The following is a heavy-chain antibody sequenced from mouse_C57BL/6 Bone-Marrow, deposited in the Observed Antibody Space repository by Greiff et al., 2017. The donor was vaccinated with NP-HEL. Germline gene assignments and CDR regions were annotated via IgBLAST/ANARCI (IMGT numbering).Heavy chain of an antibody. V-gene: IGHV10-1*01. D-gene: IGHD2-4*01. J-gene: IGHJ4*01. CDR3: VRQIYDYDEVYAMDY. CDR1: GFSFNTYA. CDR2: IRSKSNNYAT. Sequence: EVKLMESGGGLVQPKGSLKLSCAASGFSFNTYAMNWVRQAPGKGLEWVARIRSKSNNYATYYADSVKDRFTISRDDSESMLYLQMNNLKTEDTARYYGVRQIYDYDEVYAMDYWGQGTSVTVSS.